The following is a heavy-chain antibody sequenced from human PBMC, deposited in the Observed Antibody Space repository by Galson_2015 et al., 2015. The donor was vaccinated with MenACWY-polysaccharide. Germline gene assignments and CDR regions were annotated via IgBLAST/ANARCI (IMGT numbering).Heavy chain of an antibody. CDR3: AKMVQQTKKNDY. CDR1: GLTFRNYG. CDR2: IPDDGSNK. J-gene: IGHJ4*02. Sequence: SLRLSCAASGLTFRNYGMHWVRQAPGKGLEWVAFIPDDGSNKYYPDSVKGRFTISRDNSKNTLYLQMDSLRVEDTAVYYCAKMVQQTKKNDYWGQGTLVTVSS. V-gene: IGHV3-30*02. D-gene: IGHD2-8*01.